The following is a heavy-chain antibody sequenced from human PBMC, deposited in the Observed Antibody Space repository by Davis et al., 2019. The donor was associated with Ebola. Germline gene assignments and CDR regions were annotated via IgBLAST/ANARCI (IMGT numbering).Heavy chain of an antibody. CDR1: VFTFSSYA. CDR3: VKDRFTVVVVHGGFDY. Sequence: GESLKISCSASVFTFSSYAMHWVRQAPGKGLESVSRISTNGENTYYAESVKGRFTISRDNSKDTLYLQMRSLRTEDTAVYYCVKDRFTVVVVHGGFDYWGQGTLVTVSS. CDR2: ISTNGENT. V-gene: IGHV3-64D*06. J-gene: IGHJ4*02. D-gene: IGHD2-15*01.